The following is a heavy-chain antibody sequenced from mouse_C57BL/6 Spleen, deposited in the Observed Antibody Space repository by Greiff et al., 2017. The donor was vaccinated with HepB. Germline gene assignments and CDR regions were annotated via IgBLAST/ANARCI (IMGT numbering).Heavy chain of an antibody. CDR3: ARGDYDYYWYFDV. D-gene: IGHD2-4*01. V-gene: IGHV1-69*01. CDR1: GYTFTSYW. CDR2: IDPSDSYT. J-gene: IGHJ1*03. Sequence: QVQLKQPGAELVMPGASVKLSCKASGYTFTSYWMHWVKQRPGQGLEWIGEIDPSDSYTNYNQKFKGKSTLTVDKSSSTAYMQLSSLTSEDSAVYYCARGDYDYYWYFDVWGTGTTVTVSS.